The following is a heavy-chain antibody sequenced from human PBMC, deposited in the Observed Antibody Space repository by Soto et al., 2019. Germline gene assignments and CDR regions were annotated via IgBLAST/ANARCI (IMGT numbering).Heavy chain of an antibody. J-gene: IGHJ4*02. CDR3: ARDRSSWFFDY. CDR1: GYTFISYA. V-gene: IGHV1-3*01. CDR2: INAGNGNT. D-gene: IGHD6-13*01. Sequence: ASVVVSCKXSGYTFISYAIHWVRQAPGQRLEWMGWINAGNGNTKYSQKFQDRVTISPDTSKNQFSLQLNSVTPEDTAVYYCARDRSSWFFDYWGQGTLVTVSS.